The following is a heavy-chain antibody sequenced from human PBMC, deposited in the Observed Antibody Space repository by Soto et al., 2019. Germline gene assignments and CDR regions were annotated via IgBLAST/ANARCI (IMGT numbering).Heavy chain of an antibody. J-gene: IGHJ4*02. CDR2: IFPLLAMV. CDR1: GGDLSNSG. Sequence: QVNLVQSGTEMKKPGSSVMVSCKVSGGDLSNSGISWVRQAPGQGLEWMGGIFPLLAMVDYSQKFQGRVTISAAQSINTPYMDLGSLRSEDTAVYYCAQDGGAGFKVWDQGALVSGSS. CDR3: AQDGGAGFKV. V-gene: IGHV1-69*04. D-gene: IGHD1-26*01.